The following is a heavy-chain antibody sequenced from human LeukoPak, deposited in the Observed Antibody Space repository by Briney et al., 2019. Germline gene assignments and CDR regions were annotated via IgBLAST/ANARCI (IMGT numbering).Heavy chain of an antibody. J-gene: IGHJ5*02. CDR3: VRDHVSPGLSNWFDP. D-gene: IGHD3-16*01. CDR1: DGSFNDYF. V-gene: IGHV4-34*01. Sequence: SETLSLTCAVYDGSFNDYFWSWVRQPPGKGLEWIGSIYYSGYTYYNASVESRLTISITTSKNQFSLKVTSVTASDTAMYYCVRDHVSPGLSNWFDPWGQGTLVTVSS. CDR2: IYYSGYT.